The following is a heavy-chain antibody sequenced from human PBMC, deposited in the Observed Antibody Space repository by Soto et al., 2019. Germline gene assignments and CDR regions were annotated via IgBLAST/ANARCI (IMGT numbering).Heavy chain of an antibody. V-gene: IGHV3-23*01. D-gene: IGHD2-15*01. CDR3: ASDVYCSGGSCYWGSYFDY. CDR2: ISGSGGST. CDR1: GFTFSSYA. J-gene: IGHJ4*02. Sequence: GGSLRLSCAASGFTFSSYAMSWVRQAPGKGLEWVSAISGSGGSTYYADSVKGRFTISRDNSKNTLYLQMNSLRAEDTAVYYCASDVYCSGGSCYWGSYFDYWGQGTLVTVSS.